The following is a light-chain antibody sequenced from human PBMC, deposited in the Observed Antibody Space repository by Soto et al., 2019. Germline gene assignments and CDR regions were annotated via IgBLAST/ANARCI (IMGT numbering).Light chain of an antibody. V-gene: IGKV3-20*01. CDR2: GAS. J-gene: IGKJ5*01. CDR3: QQYGGSPPIT. Sequence: EIVLTQSPGTLSLSPGDRVPLPCRASQSVSSRYLAWYQQKPGQAPSLLIYGASSRATGGPDRFIGSGSWTDLTLTISRLEPEDFAAYYCQQYGGSPPITFGQGTRLEIK. CDR1: QSVSSRY.